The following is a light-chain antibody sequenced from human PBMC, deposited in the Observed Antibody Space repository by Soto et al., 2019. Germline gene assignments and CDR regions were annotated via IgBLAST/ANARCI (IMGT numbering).Light chain of an antibody. CDR3: QQYKDWPTT. Sequence: ETVMTQSPATLSVSPVERATLSCRASQSISSKLAWYQQKPGQAPRLLVYGASTRATGIPARFSGSGAGTDFTLTITSLQSEDFGVYFCQQYKDWPTTFGQGTKVDIK. V-gene: IGKV3-15*01. CDR2: GAS. CDR1: QSISSK. J-gene: IGKJ1*01.